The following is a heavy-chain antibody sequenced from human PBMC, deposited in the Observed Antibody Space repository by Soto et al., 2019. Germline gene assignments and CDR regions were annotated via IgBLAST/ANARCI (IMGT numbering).Heavy chain of an antibody. CDR2: ISDYNGNT. J-gene: IGHJ6*02. D-gene: IGHD3-10*01. CDR1: GYSFTTYG. V-gene: IGHV1-18*01. Sequence: QVQLVQSGAEVKKPGASVKVSCKASGYSFTTYGISWVRQAPGQGLEWMGWISDYNGNTNYEKKFQGRVTMTTDTSTRTAYMELKSLRSDDTGVYYCAREGYYSGSGSYSPPRYYGMDVWGQGTTVTVS. CDR3: AREGYYSGSGSYSPPRYYGMDV.